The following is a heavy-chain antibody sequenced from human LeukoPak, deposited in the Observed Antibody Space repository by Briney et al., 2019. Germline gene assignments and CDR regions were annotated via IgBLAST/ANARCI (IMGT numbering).Heavy chain of an antibody. V-gene: IGHV4-39*01. D-gene: IGHD6-19*01. CDR3: ARVDIKPYSSGVLGFDY. CDR1: GGSIRFSSYY. J-gene: IGHJ4*02. CDR2: IYYSGST. Sequence: TSSETLSLTCTVSGGSIRFSSYYWGWIRQPPGKGLDWIGSIYYSGSTYYNPSLKSRVTISVDTSKNQFSLKLSSVTAADTAVYYCARVDIKPYSSGVLGFDYWGQGTLVTVSS.